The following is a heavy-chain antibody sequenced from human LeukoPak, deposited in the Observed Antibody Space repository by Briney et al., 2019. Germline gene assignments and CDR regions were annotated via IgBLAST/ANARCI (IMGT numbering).Heavy chain of an antibody. V-gene: IGHV1-8*01. CDR2: MNPNSGNT. Sequence: ASVRVSCKASGYTFISYDINWVRQATGQGLEWMGWMNPNSGNTGYAQKFQGRVTITRNTSISTAYMELSSLRSEDTAVYYCARGYSGNPDYYFDYWGQGTLVTVSS. D-gene: IGHD1-26*01. CDR1: GYTFISYD. J-gene: IGHJ4*02. CDR3: ARGYSGNPDYYFDY.